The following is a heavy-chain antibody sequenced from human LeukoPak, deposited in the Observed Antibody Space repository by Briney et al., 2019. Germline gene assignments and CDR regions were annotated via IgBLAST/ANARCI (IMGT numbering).Heavy chain of an antibody. J-gene: IGHJ6*03. CDR1: GGTFSSYA. D-gene: IGHD3-10*01. Sequence: SVKVSCKASGGTFSSYAISWVRQAPGQGLEWMGGIIPIFGTANYAQKFQGRVTITTDESTSTAYMELSSLRSEDTAVYYCARGPRGASPSRYYYYYMDVWGRGTTVTVSS. CDR2: IIPIFGTA. V-gene: IGHV1-69*05. CDR3: ARGPRGASPSRYYYYYMDV.